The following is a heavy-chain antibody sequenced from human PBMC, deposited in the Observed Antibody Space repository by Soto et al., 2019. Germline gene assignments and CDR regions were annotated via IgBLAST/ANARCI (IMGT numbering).Heavy chain of an antibody. J-gene: IGHJ5*02. D-gene: IGHD6-6*01. V-gene: IGHV1-3*01. Sequence: ASVKVSCKASGYTFTSYAMHWVRQAPGQRLEWMGWINAGNGNTKYSQKFQGRVTITRDTSASTAYMELSSLRSEDTAVYYCARDHGYSSSDNNWFDPWGQGTLVTVSS. CDR2: INAGNGNT. CDR3: ARDHGYSSSDNNWFDP. CDR1: GYTFTSYA.